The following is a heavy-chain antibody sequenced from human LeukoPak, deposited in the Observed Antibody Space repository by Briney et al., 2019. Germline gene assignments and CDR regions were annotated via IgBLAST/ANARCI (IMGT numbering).Heavy chain of an antibody. Sequence: GGSLRLSCAASGFTLSSHWMHWVRQPPGKGLVWVSQINSDGRSTTYAESVKGRFTISRDNAKNTLYLQMNSLRAEDTAVYYCARVVDWCSGGSCYFDYWGQGTLVTVSS. CDR3: ARVVDWCSGGSCYFDY. CDR2: INSDGRST. J-gene: IGHJ4*02. D-gene: IGHD2-15*01. CDR1: GFTLSSHW. V-gene: IGHV3-74*03.